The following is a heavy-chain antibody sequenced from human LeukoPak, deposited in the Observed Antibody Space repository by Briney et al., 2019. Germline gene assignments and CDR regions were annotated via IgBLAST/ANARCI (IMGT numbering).Heavy chain of an antibody. CDR2: ISSSGSTI. D-gene: IGHD3-10*01. CDR3: ARASGSGSYYEVRFDY. V-gene: IGHV3-48*03. J-gene: IGHJ4*02. Sequence: PGGSLRLSCAASGFTFSSYEMNWVRQAPGKGLEWASYISSSGSTIYYADSVKGRFTISRDNAKNSLYLQMNSLRAEDTAVYCCARASGSGSYYEVRFDYWGQGTLVTVSS. CDR1: GFTFSSYE.